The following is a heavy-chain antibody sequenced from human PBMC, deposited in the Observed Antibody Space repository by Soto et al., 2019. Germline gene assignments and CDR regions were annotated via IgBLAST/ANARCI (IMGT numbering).Heavy chain of an antibody. Sequence: TLSLTCTVSGGSISSGDYFWSWIRQSPGKGLEWIGYISSIGSTYYNPSLKSRVSVSRDTSKNQFSLKMSSVTTTDTAVYYCARGLVIRPYYYHGMDVWGQGTTVTVSS. CDR3: ARGLVIRPYYYHGMDV. CDR2: ISSIGST. J-gene: IGHJ6*02. CDR1: GGSISSGDYF. V-gene: IGHV4-30-4*01. D-gene: IGHD3-9*01.